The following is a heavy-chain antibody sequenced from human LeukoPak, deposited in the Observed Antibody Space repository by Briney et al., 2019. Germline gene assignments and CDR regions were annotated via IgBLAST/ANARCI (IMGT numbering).Heavy chain of an antibody. CDR3: ARARTLGPFDY. CDR1: GGSISSYY. Sequence: SETLSLTCTVSGGSISSYYWSWIRQPPGKGLEWIGYIYYIGSTNYNPSLKSRVTISVDTSKNQFSLKLSSVTAADTAVYYCARARTLGPFDYWGQGTLVTVSS. CDR2: IYYIGST. J-gene: IGHJ4*02. D-gene: IGHD1-14*01. V-gene: IGHV4-59*01.